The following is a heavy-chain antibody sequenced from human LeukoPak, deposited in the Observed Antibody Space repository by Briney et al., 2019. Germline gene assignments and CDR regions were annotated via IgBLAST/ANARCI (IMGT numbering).Heavy chain of an antibody. CDR2: ISGSGGST. Sequence: GGSLRVPCAASGFTFSSYAMSWVRQAPGKGLEWVSAISGSGGSTYYADSVKGRFTISRDNSKNTLYLQMNSLRAEDTAVYYCAKDYDGSGKDYWGQGTLVTVSS. D-gene: IGHD3-10*01. V-gene: IGHV3-23*01. CDR1: GFTFSSYA. CDR3: AKDYDGSGKDY. J-gene: IGHJ4*02.